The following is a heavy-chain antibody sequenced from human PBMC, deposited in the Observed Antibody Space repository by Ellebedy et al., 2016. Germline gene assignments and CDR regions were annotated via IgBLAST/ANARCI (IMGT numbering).Heavy chain of an antibody. CDR2: ISDSGGKT. CDR1: GFTFSSYW. J-gene: IGHJ6*02. V-gene: IGHV3-23*01. D-gene: IGHD2-21*01. CDR3: AKDLAMVVPYGMDV. Sequence: GESLKISCAASGFTFSSYWMNWVRQAPGKGLEWVSAISDSGGKTYYADSVKGRFTVSRDNSRNTLYLHMKSLRVEDTAVYYCAKDLAMVVPYGMDVWGQGTTVTVSS.